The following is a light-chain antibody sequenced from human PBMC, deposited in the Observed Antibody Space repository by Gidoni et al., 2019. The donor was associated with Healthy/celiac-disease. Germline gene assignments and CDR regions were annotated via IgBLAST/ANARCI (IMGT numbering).Light chain of an antibody. CDR2: DAS. V-gene: IGKV3-11*01. Sequence: EIVLPQSPATLSLSPGERATLSCRASQSVSSYLAWYQQKPGQAPRLLIYDASNRATGIPARFSGSGSGTDFTLTISSLEPEEFAVYYCQQRSNWSLTFGGXTKVEIK. CDR3: QQRSNWSLT. J-gene: IGKJ4*01. CDR1: QSVSSY.